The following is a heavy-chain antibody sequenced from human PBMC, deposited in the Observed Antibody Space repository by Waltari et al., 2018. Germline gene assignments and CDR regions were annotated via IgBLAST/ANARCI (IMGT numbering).Heavy chain of an antibody. V-gene: IGHV3-30-3*01. J-gene: IGHJ4*02. Sequence: QVQLVESGGGVVQPGRSLRLSCAASGFTFSGSAMHWVRQAPGKGLEWVAVISYDGSNKYYADSVKGRFTISRDNSKNTLYLQMNSLRAEDTAVYYCARDGDSHFDYWGQGTLVTVSS. CDR2: ISYDGSNK. D-gene: IGHD4-17*01. CDR1: GFTFSGSA. CDR3: ARDGDSHFDY.